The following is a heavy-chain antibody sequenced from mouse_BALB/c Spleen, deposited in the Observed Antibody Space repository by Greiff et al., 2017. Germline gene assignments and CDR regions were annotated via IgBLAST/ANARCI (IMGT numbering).Heavy chain of an antibody. CDR2: ISSGGSYT. V-gene: IGHV5-9-4*01. CDR3: AREVGSSDWYFDV. J-gene: IGHJ1*01. D-gene: IGHD1-1*01. Sequence: EVKLVESGGGLVKPGGSLKLSCAASGFTFSSYAMSWVRQSPEKRLEWVAEISSGGSYTYYPDTVTGRFPISRDNAKNTLYLEMSSLRSEDTAMYYCAREVGSSDWYFDVWGAGTTVTVSS. CDR1: GFTFSSYA.